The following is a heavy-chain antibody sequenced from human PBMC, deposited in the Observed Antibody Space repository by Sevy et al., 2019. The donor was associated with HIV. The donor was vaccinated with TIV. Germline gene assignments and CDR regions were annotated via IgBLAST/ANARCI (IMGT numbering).Heavy chain of an antibody. CDR2: IWYDGSNK. CDR1: GFTFGNYG. J-gene: IGHJ4*02. CDR3: ARGRDYWNPDS. D-gene: IGHD1-1*01. Sequence: GGSLRLSCSASGFTFGNYGMHWVRQAPGKGLEWVALIWYDGSNKYYRDSVQGRFTISRVNSKNTLFLQMNSLRAEDTAVYYCARGRDYWNPDSWGQGTLVTVSS. V-gene: IGHV3-33*01.